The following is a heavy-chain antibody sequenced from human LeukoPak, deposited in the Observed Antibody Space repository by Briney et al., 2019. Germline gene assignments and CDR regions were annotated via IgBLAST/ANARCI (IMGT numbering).Heavy chain of an antibody. V-gene: IGHV3-23*01. Sequence: PGGSLRLSCAAFGFSFSSYAMSWARQVPGKGLEWVSAISGSGGSAFYADSVKGRFTISRDNSKNTLYLQMNSLRAEDTAVYYCAKVNSGSYLFYFDYWGQGTLATVSS. CDR2: ISGSGGSA. CDR3: AKVNSGSYLFYFDY. J-gene: IGHJ4*02. D-gene: IGHD1-26*01. CDR1: GFSFSSYA.